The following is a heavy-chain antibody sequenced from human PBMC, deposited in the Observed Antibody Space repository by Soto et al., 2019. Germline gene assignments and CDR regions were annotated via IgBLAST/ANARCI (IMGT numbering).Heavy chain of an antibody. CDR1: GFTFSSYA. Sequence: GSLRLSCAASGFTFSSYAMSWVRQAPGKGLEWVSAISGSGGSTYYADSVKGRFTISRDNSKNTLYLQMNSLRAEDTAVYYCARAPDILTGPGVYYYYYGMDVWGQGTTVTVSS. CDR2: ISGSGGST. D-gene: IGHD3-9*01. V-gene: IGHV3-23*01. CDR3: ARAPDILTGPGVYYYYYGMDV. J-gene: IGHJ6*02.